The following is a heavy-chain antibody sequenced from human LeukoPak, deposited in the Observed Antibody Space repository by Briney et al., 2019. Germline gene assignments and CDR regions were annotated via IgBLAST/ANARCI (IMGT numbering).Heavy chain of an antibody. CDR3: AGRELDHDAFDM. V-gene: IGHV4-59*01. CDR2: VYYSGST. J-gene: IGHJ3*02. D-gene: IGHD1-1*01. Sequence: PSETLSLTCTVSGGSITSYYWSWIRQPPGKGLEWIGYVYYSGSTNYNPSLKSRVTISVDTSKNQFSLKLRSVTAADTAIYYCAGRELDHDAFDMWGQGTMLTVSS. CDR1: GGSITSYY.